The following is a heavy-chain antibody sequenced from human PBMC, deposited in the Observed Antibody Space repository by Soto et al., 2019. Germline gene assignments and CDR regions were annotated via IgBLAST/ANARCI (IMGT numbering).Heavy chain of an antibody. CDR2: IYYSGST. J-gene: IGHJ5*02. D-gene: IGHD3-10*01. Sequence: SETLYLTCTVSGGSISSGDYYWSWIRQPPGKGLEWIGYIYYSGSTNYNPSLKSRVTISVDTSKNQFSLKLSSVTAADTAVYYCARGDYYYGSGSLFWFDPWGQGTPVTVS. V-gene: IGHV4-61*08. CDR1: GGSISSGDYY. CDR3: ARGDYYYGSGSLFWFDP.